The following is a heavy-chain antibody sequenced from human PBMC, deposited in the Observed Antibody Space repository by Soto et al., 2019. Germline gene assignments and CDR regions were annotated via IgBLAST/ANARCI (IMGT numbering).Heavy chain of an antibody. D-gene: IGHD3-3*01. CDR2: IKRDGSQK. CDR3: ARDSAVSSDFWSGYST. Sequence: EVQLVESGGGLVQPGGSLRLSCAASGFTLSNYWMNWVRQAPGKGLEWVANIKRDGSQKYYVDSVKGRFTVSRDNTKNPLFLQMNSLRAEDTAVYYCARDSAVSSDFWSGYSTWGQGTLVTVSS. J-gene: IGHJ5*02. V-gene: IGHV3-7*03. CDR1: GFTLSNYW.